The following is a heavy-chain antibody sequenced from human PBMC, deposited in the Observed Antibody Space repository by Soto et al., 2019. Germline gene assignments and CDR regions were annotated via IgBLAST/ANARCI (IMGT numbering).Heavy chain of an antibody. J-gene: IGHJ4*02. D-gene: IGHD5-18*01. CDR3: ARPSGAMAYFDS. V-gene: IGHV3-23*01. Sequence: GGSLRLSCAASGFTFSSYAMTWVRQAPGKGLGWVSGTSGSGGSTYYADSVKGRFTISRDNSKNTLYLQMNSLRAEDTAVYYCARPSGAMAYFDSWGQGTMVTVYS. CDR2: TSGSGGST. CDR1: GFTFSSYA.